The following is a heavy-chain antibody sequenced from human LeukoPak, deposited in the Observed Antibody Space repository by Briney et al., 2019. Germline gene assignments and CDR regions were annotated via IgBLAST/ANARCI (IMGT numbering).Heavy chain of an antibody. Sequence: SETLSLTCTVSGSSISSYYWSWIRQPPGKGLEWIGYIYYSGSTNYNPSLKSRVTISVDTSKNQFSLKLSSVTAADTAVYYCARAVAAAGDWFDPWGQGTLVTVSS. V-gene: IGHV4-59*01. J-gene: IGHJ5*02. CDR1: GSSISSYY. D-gene: IGHD6-13*01. CDR3: ARAVAAAGDWFDP. CDR2: IYYSGST.